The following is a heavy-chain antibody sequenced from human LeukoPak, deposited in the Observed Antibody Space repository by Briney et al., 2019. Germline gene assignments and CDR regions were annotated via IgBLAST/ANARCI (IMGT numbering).Heavy chain of an antibody. J-gene: IGHJ5*02. D-gene: IGHD3-22*01. V-gene: IGHV3-21*01. Sequence: PGGSLRLSCAASGFTFSSYAMSWVRQAPGKGLEWVSSISSSSSYIYYADSVKGRFTISRDNAKNSLYLQMNSLRAEDTAVYYCARDTSYDSSGYYYGNWFDPWGQGTLVTVSS. CDR1: GFTFSSYA. CDR2: ISSSSSYI. CDR3: ARDTSYDSSGYYYGNWFDP.